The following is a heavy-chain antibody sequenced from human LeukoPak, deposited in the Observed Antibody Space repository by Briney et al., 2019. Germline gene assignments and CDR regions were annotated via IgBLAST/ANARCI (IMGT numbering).Heavy chain of an antibody. D-gene: IGHD5-12*01. CDR2: ISYDASNK. Sequence: PGRSLRLSCAASGFTFSSYATRWVRPAPGKGLEWVAAISYDASNKYYADSVKGRFTISRDNSQNTLYLQRNSLRGAERAVYYCARLRLAGLYYYYGMDVWGEGTTVTVSS. V-gene: IGHV3-30-3*01. CDR3: ARLRLAGLYYYYGMDV. J-gene: IGHJ6*01. CDR1: GFTFSSYA.